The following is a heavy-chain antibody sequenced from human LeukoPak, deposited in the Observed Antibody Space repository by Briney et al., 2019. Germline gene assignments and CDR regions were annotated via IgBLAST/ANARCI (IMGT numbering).Heavy chain of an antibody. CDR2: IIPIFGTA. CDR1: GGTFSSYA. Sequence: ASVKVSCKASGGTFSSYAISWVRQAPGQGLEWMGGIIPIFGTANYAQKLQGRVTMTTDTSTSTAYMELRSLRSDDTAVYYCARGRLSRLRYYYFDYWGQGTLVTVSS. CDR3: ARGRLSRLRYYYFDY. V-gene: IGHV1-69*05. D-gene: IGHD4-17*01. J-gene: IGHJ4*02.